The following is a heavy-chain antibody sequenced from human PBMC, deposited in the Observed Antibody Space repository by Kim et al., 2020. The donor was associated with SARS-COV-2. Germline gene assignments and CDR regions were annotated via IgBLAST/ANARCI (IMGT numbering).Heavy chain of an antibody. Sequence: PSPKGRVTISVDTSKKQFSLKLTSVTAADTAVYYCARRSRGDGSPGYWGQGTLVTVSS. V-gene: IGHV4-39*01. CDR3: ARRSRGDGSPGY. D-gene: IGHD3-16*01. J-gene: IGHJ4*02.